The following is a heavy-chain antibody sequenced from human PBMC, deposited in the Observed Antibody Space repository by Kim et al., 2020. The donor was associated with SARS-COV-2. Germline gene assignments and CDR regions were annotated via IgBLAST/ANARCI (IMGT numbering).Heavy chain of an antibody. Sequence: ASVKVSCKASGYTFTSYYMHWVRQAPGQGLEWMGIINPSGGSTSYAQKFQGRGTMTRDTSTSTVYMELSSLRSEDTAVYYCARDLDIATAPLYYYYGMDVWGQGTTVTVSS. CDR2: INPSGGST. V-gene: IGHV1-46*03. J-gene: IGHJ6*02. D-gene: IGHD6-13*01. CDR3: ARDLDIATAPLYYYYGMDV. CDR1: GYTFTSYY.